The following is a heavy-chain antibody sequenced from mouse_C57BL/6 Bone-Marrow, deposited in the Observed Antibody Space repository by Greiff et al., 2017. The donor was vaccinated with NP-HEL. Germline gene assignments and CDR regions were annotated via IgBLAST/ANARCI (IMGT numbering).Heavy chain of an antibody. CDR3: ARLPIYYAFYYAMDY. D-gene: IGHD2-1*01. CDR2: ISGGGGNT. J-gene: IGHJ4*01. CDR1: GFTFSSYT. Sequence: EVHLVESGGGLVKPGGSLKLSCAASGFTFSSYTMSWVRQTPEKRLEWVATISGGGGNTYYPDSVKGRFTISRDNAKNTLYLQMSSLRSEDTALYYCARLPIYYAFYYAMDYWGQGTSVTVSS. V-gene: IGHV5-9*01.